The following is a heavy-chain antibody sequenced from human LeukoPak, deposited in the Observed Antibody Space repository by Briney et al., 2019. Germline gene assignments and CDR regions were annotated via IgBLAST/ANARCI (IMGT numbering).Heavy chain of an antibody. V-gene: IGHV4-61*02. CDR1: GGSISSGSYY. Sequence: SETLSLTCTVSGGSISSGSYYWSSIRQPAGKGLEWIGRIYTSGSTNYNPSLKSRVTISVDTSKNQFSLKLSSVTAADTAVYYCTSLTPGGHDAFDIWGQGTMVTVSS. D-gene: IGHD2-2*01. CDR3: TSLTPGGHDAFDI. CDR2: IYTSGST. J-gene: IGHJ3*02.